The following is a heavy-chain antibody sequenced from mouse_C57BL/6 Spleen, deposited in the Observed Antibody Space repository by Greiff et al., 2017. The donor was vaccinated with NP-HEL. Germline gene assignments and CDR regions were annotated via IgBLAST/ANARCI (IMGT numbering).Heavy chain of an antibody. V-gene: IGHV3-6*01. J-gene: IGHJ4*01. Sequence: VQLKESGPGLVKPSQSLSLTCSVTGYSITSGYYWNWIRQFPGNKLEWMGYISYDGSNNYNPSLKNRISITRDTSKNQFFLKLNSVTTEDTATYYCARDRTDAMDYWGQGTSVTVSS. CDR1: GYSITSGYY. CDR2: ISYDGSN. D-gene: IGHD4-1*01. CDR3: ARDRTDAMDY.